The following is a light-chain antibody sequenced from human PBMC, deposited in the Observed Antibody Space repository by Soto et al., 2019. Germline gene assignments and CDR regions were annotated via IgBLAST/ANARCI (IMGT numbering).Light chain of an antibody. V-gene: IGKV1-27*01. Sequence: DIQMTQSPSSLSASVGDRVTITCRASQDIVNYLAWYQQKPGKVPKLLIYSASTLQPGVPSRFSGSGSGTDFTLTISSLQPEDVATYYCQKYYSAPYTFGPGTRVDFK. CDR1: QDIVNY. J-gene: IGKJ3*01. CDR3: QKYYSAPYT. CDR2: SAS.